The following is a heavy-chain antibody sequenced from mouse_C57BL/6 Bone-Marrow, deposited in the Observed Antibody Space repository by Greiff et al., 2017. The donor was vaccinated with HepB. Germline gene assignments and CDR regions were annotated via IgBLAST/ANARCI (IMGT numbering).Heavy chain of an antibody. CDR1: GYTFTSYW. CDR3: AREQIYYYGSSYVWFAY. V-gene: IGHV1-55*01. Sequence: QVQLKQPGAELVKPGASVKMSCKASGYTFTSYWITWVKQRPGQGLEWIGDIYPGSGSTNYNEKFKSKATLTVDTSSSTAYMQLSSLTSEDSAVYYCAREQIYYYGSSYVWFAYWGQGTLVTVSA. J-gene: IGHJ3*01. CDR2: IYPGSGST. D-gene: IGHD1-1*01.